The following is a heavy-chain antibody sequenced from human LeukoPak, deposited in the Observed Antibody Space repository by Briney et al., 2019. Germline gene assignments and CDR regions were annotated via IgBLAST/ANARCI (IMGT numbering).Heavy chain of an antibody. Sequence: SETLSLTCTVSGYSISSGYYWGWIRQPPGKGLEWIGSIYHSGSTYYNPSLKSRVTISVDTSKNQFSLKLSSVTAADTAVYYCARVGRGKSRGDYFDYWGQGTLVTVSS. CDR3: ARVGRGKSRGDYFDY. J-gene: IGHJ4*02. CDR1: GYSISSGYY. V-gene: IGHV4-38-2*02. CDR2: IYHSGST. D-gene: IGHD4-23*01.